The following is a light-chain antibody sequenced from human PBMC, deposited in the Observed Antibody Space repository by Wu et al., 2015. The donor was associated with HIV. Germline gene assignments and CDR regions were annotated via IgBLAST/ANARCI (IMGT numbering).Light chain of an antibody. Sequence: DIVLTQSPATLSLSPGEGVTPFCRASQSVSSGYLAWYQHKPGQAPRLVIYAASNRATGIPDRFTGSGSGTDFALTISRLEPEDFAVYYCQQYANSPLTFGGGPRWRS. CDR3: QQYANSPLT. V-gene: IGKV3-20*01. CDR1: QSVSSGY. J-gene: IGKJ4*01. CDR2: AAS.